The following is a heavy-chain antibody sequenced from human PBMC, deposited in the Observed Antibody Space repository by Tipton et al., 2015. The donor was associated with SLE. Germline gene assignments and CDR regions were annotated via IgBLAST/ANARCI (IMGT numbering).Heavy chain of an antibody. J-gene: IGHJ4*02. Sequence: TLSLTCTVSGGSISSKNYYWGWIRQPPGKGLEWIGSIHYSGSSYYNPSLKSRVTISVDTSKNQFSLKLSSVTAADTAVYYCARVPFTMTHDYWGQGTLVTVSS. D-gene: IGHD3-22*01. CDR3: ARVPFTMTHDY. V-gene: IGHV4-39*07. CDR2: IHYSGSS. CDR1: GGSISSKNYY.